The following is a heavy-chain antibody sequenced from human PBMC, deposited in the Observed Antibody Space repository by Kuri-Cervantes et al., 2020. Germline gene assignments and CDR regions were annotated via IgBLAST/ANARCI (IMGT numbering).Heavy chain of an antibody. CDR3: AGESYDILTGYLNYYGMEV. D-gene: IGHD3-9*01. CDR2: IKQDGSEK. J-gene: IGHJ6*02. CDR1: GFTFDDYA. Sequence: GESLKISCAASGFTFDDYAMHWVRQAPGKGLEWVANIKQDGSEKYYVDSVKGRFTISRDNAKNSLYLQMNSLRAEDTAVYYCAGESYDILTGYLNYYGMEVWGQGTTVTVSS. V-gene: IGHV3-7*01.